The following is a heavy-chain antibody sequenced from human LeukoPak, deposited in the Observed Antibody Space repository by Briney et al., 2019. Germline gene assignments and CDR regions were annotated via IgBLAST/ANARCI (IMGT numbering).Heavy chain of an antibody. CDR3: ARSSYSSSSSV. CDR2: INSDGSEG. Sequence: GGSLRLSCAVSGFTFSGFWMSWSRQAPGKRLEWVASINSDGSEGYYADVVKGRFTISRDNAKNSLYLQINSLRAEDTAVYYCARSSYSSSSSVWGQGTMVTVSS. J-gene: IGHJ3*01. V-gene: IGHV3-7*03. CDR1: GFTFSGFW. D-gene: IGHD6-6*01.